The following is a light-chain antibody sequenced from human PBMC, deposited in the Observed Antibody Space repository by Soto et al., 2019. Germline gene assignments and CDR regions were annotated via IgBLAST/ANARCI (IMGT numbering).Light chain of an antibody. CDR3: CSYAGSSTYVV. Sequence: QSALTQPASVSGSPGQSITISCTGTSSDVGDYNLVSWYQQHPGKAPKLMIYEGSKRPSGVSNRFSGSKSGNTASLTISGLQAEGEADYYCCSYAGSSTYVVFGGGTKVTVL. J-gene: IGLJ2*01. CDR1: SSDVGDYNL. V-gene: IGLV2-23*01. CDR2: EGS.